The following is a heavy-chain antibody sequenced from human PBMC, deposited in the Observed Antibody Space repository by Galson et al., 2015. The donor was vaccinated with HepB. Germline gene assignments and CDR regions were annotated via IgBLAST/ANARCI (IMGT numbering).Heavy chain of an antibody. Sequence: SVKVSCKASGYTFTSYGISWVRQAPGQGLEWMGWISAYNGNTNYAQKIQGRVTMTTDTSTSTVYMELRSLRSDDTAVYYCARVHDYVWGSFDYWGQGTLVTVSS. D-gene: IGHD3-16*01. V-gene: IGHV1-18*04. J-gene: IGHJ4*02. CDR2: ISAYNGNT. CDR3: ARVHDYVWGSFDY. CDR1: GYTFTSYG.